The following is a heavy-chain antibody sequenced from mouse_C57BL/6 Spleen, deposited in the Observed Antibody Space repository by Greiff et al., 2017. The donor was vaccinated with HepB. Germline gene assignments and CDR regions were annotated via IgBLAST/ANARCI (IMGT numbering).Heavy chain of an antibody. Sequence: QVQLQQSGAELVRPGASVKLSCKASGYTFTDYYINWVKQRPGQGLEWIARIYPGSGNTYYNEKFKGKATLTAEKSSSTAYMQLSSLTSEDSAVYFCARDSNYEMDYWGQGTSVTVSS. V-gene: IGHV1-76*01. CDR1: GYTFTDYY. CDR2: IYPGSGNT. D-gene: IGHD2-5*01. CDR3: ARDSNYEMDY. J-gene: IGHJ4*01.